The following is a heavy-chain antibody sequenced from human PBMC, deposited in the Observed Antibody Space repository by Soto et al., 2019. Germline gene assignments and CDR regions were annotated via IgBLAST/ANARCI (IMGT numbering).Heavy chain of an antibody. D-gene: IGHD6-13*01. V-gene: IGHV3-48*02. CDR1: RLTFSTYS. J-gene: IGHJ2*01. Sequence: GRLRLSCAAARLTFSTYSMNWVRQAPGKGLEWVSYISSNSYTIYYADSVKGRFTISRDNAKHPLDLQMTSLRDEDTAVDYWARAPSAAAPLSDWYFDRWGRGTLVTVSS. CDR3: ARAPSAAAPLSDWYFDR. CDR2: ISSNSYTI.